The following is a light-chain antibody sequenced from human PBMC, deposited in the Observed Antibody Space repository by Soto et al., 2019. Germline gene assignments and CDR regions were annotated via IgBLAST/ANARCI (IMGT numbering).Light chain of an antibody. CDR2: GAS. V-gene: IGKV3-20*01. J-gene: IGKJ4*01. CDR1: QSVSSN. Sequence: EIVMTQSPATLSVSPGERATLSCRASQSVSSNLAWYQQSPGQAPRLLIYGASSRATGIPDRFSGSGSGTDFTLTISRLEPEDFAMYYCHQYGSSPLTFGGGTKVEIK. CDR3: HQYGSSPLT.